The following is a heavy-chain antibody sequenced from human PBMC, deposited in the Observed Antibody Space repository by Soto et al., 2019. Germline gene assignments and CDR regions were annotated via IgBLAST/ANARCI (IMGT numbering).Heavy chain of an antibody. CDR1: GGTFSSYA. CDR2: IIPIFGTA. J-gene: IGHJ6*02. D-gene: IGHD2-2*01. V-gene: IGHV1-69*13. Sequence: SAKVSCKASGGTFSSYAISWVRQAPGQGLEWMGGIIPIFGTANYAQKFQGRVTITADESTSTAYMELSSLRSEDTAVYYCARSPASSTAANYYYYGMDVWGQGTTVTVSS. CDR3: ARSPASSTAANYYYYGMDV.